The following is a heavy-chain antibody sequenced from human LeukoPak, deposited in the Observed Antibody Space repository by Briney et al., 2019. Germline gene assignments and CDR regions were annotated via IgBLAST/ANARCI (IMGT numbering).Heavy chain of an antibody. CDR1: GFTFSSYG. V-gene: IGHV3-30*02. CDR3: AKSKPITIFGVVHR. Sequence: GGSLRLSCAASGFTFSSYGMHWVRQAPGKGLEWVAFIRYDESNKYYADSVKGRFTISRDNSKNTLYLQMNSLRAEDTAVYYCAKSKPITIFGVVHRWGQGTLVTVSS. J-gene: IGHJ4*02. D-gene: IGHD3-3*01. CDR2: IRYDESNK.